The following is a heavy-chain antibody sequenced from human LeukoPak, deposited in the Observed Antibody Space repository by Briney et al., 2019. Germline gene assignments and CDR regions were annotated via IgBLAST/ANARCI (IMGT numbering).Heavy chain of an antibody. V-gene: IGHV1-3*04. CDR1: GYTFTSYD. Sequence: GASVKVSCKASGYTFTSYDINWVRQATGQGLEWMGWINTGNGNTKYSQKFQGRVTITRDTSASTAYMELSSLRSEDTAVYYCARDWVKAAAAGDYWGQGTLVTVSS. CDR3: ARDWVKAAAAGDY. CDR2: INTGNGNT. J-gene: IGHJ4*02. D-gene: IGHD6-13*01.